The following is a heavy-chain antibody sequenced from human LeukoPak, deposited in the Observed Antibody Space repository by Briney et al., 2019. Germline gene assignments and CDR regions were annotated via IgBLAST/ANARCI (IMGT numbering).Heavy chain of an antibody. CDR2: INHSGSA. CDR1: GGSFSGYY. D-gene: IGHD1/OR15-1a*01. J-gene: IGHJ5*02. CDR3: ARFPRGTRGLFDP. Sequence: SETLSLTCAVYGGSFSGYYWSWIRQPPVKGLEWIGEINHSGSANYNPSLKSRVAISVDTSKNQFSLKLSSVTAADTAVYYCARFPRGTRGLFDPWGQGTLVTVSS. V-gene: IGHV4-34*01.